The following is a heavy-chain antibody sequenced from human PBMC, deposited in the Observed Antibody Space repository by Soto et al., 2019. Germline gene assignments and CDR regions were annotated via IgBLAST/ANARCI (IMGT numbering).Heavy chain of an antibody. CDR3: ARERVTYDILTQTAFDI. V-gene: IGHV1-2*04. D-gene: IGHD3-9*01. CDR2: INPNSGGT. CDR1: GYTFTRSG. J-gene: IGHJ3*02. Sequence: GASVKVSCKASGYTFTRSGISWVRQAPGQGLEWMGWINPNSGGTNYAQKFQGWVTMTRDTSISTAYMELSRLRSDDTAVYYCARERVTYDILTQTAFDIWGQGTMVTVSS.